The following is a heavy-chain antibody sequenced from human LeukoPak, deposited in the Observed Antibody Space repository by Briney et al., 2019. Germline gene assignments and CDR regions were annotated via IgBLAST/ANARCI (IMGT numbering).Heavy chain of an antibody. CDR3: ARDAGLGFDY. CDR1: GGAISRGGYS. D-gene: IGHD3-10*01. CDR2: IYHSGST. V-gene: IGHV4-30-2*01. Sequence: SQTLSRTCAVSGGAISRGGYSWSWIRHPPGKGLEWIGYIYHSGSTYYNPSLKSRVTISVDRSKNQFSLKLSSVTAADTAVYYCARDAGLGFDYWGQGTLVTVSS. J-gene: IGHJ4*02.